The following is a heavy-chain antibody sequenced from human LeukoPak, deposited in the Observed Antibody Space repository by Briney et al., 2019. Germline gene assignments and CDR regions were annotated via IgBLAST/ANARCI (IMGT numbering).Heavy chain of an antibody. Sequence: SAISGSGGSTYYAASVKGRFTISRDNSKNTLYLQMNSLRAEDTAVYYCATVSGAVTTYFDYWGQGTLVTVSS. CDR3: ATVSGAVTTYFDY. V-gene: IGHV3-23*01. D-gene: IGHD4-4*01. CDR2: ISGSGGST. J-gene: IGHJ4*02.